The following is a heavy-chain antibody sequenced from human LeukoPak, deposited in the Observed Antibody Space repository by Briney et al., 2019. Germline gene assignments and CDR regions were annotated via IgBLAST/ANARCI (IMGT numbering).Heavy chain of an antibody. CDR3: IRLPD. J-gene: IGHJ1*01. CDR2: IRSKANSYAT. CDR1: GFTFSGST. Sequence: SGGSLRLSCAASGFTFSGSTMNWVRRASGKGLEWVGRIRSKANSYATSYAASVKGRFIISRDDSKNTAYLHMNSLRTEDTAVYYCIRLPDWGQGTLVTVSS. V-gene: IGHV3-73*01.